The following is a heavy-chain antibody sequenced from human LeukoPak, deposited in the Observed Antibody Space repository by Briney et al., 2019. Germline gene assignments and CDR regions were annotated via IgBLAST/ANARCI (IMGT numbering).Heavy chain of an antibody. CDR3: ARDSAAGVYYYYYGMDV. V-gene: IGHV3-30-3*01. D-gene: IGHD6-13*01. CDR1: GFTFSSYA. Sequence: GGSLRLSCAASGFTFSSYAMHWVRQAPGKGLEWVAVISYDGSNKYYADSVKGRFTISRDNSKNTLYLQMNSLRAEDTAVYYCARDSAAGVYYYYYGMDVWGQGTTVTVSS. J-gene: IGHJ6*02. CDR2: ISYDGSNK.